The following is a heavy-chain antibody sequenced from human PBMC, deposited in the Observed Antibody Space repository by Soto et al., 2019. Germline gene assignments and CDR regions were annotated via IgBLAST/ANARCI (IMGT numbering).Heavy chain of an antibody. CDR3: AGYYYHTSGPSGP. J-gene: IGHJ5*02. V-gene: IGHV1-46*01. D-gene: IGHD3-22*01. Sequence: GASVKVSCKASGYTSTNYYMHWVRQAPGQGLEWMGMINPSGHSYAQKFRGRITMTRDTSTSTVYLDLSSLRSEDTAVYYCAGYYYHTSGPSGPWGQGTLVTVCS. CDR1: GYTSTNYY. CDR2: INPSGH.